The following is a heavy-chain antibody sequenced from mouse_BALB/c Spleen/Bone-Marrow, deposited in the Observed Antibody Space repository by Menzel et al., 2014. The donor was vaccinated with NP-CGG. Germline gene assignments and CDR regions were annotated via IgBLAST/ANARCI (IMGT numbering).Heavy chain of an antibody. D-gene: IGHD2-1*01. V-gene: IGHV1-4*01. CDR1: GYTFTTYT. J-gene: IGHJ4*01. CDR3: ARVYGTYEAMDY. CDR2: INPSSGYT. Sequence: QVQLQQSGAELARPGASVKMSCRASGYTFTTYTMHWVKQMPGQGLEWIGYINPSSGYTYYNQKFKDKATLTADKSSSAAYLQLSSLTSEDSAVYYCARVYGTYEAMDYWGQGTSGTGSS.